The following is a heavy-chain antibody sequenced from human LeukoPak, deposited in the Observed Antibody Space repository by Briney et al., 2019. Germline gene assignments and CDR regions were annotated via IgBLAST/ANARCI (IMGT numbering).Heavy chain of an antibody. J-gene: IGHJ4*02. Sequence: PSETLSLTCTVSGGSISSTTHYWGWIRQPPGTGLEWIGTIYYGGITYYNPSLKSRVTISVDTSKDQFSLKLTSVTAADTAVYYCARQRWGDLTRIDYWGQGTLVAVSS. D-gene: IGHD2-21*02. CDR1: GGSISSTTHY. CDR3: ARQRWGDLTRIDY. V-gene: IGHV4-39*07. CDR2: IYYGGIT.